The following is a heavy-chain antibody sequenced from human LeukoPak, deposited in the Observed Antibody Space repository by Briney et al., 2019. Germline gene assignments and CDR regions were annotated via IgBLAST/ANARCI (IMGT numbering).Heavy chain of an antibody. CDR1: GGSISSYY. CDR2: IYTSGST. J-gene: IGHJ4*02. D-gene: IGHD4-23*01. CDR3: ARDGRDYGGNPLFDY. Sequence: SETLSLTCTGSGGSISSYYWSWIRQPAGKGLEWIGRIYTSGSTNYNPSLKSRVTMSVDTSKNQFSLKLSSVTAADTAVYYCARDGRDYGGNPLFDYWGQGTLVTVSS. V-gene: IGHV4-4*07.